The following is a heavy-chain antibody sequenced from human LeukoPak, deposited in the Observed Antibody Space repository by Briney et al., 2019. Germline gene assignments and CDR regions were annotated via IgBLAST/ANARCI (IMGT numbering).Heavy chain of an antibody. D-gene: IGHD1-26*01. J-gene: IGHJ4*02. V-gene: IGHV3-7*01. CDR3: ARVRVGATVDY. Sequence: GGSLRLSCAASGFTFGSYWMSWVRQAPGKGLEWVANIKQDGSEKYYVDSVKGRFTISRDNAKNSLYLQMNSLRAEDTAVYYCARVRVGATVDYWGQGTLVTVPS. CDR2: IKQDGSEK. CDR1: GFTFGSYW.